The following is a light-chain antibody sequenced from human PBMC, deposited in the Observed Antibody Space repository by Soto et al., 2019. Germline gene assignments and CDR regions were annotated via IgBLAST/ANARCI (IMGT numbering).Light chain of an antibody. CDR2: DAS. V-gene: IGKV3-11*01. CDR3: QQRSNWPPVT. CDR1: QSVSSY. J-gene: IGKJ4*01. Sequence: EIVLTQSPATLSLSPGERATLSYRASQSVSSYLAGYQQKPGQAPRLLIYDASNRAAGSPASFSGSRSGTDFTLTISSLEPEDFAVYYCQQRSNWPPVTFGGGTKVEIK.